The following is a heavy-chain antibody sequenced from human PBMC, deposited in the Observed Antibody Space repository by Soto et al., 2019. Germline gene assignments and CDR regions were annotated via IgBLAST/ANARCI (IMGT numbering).Heavy chain of an antibody. J-gene: IGHJ4*02. D-gene: IGHD3-9*01. Sequence: GGSLRLSCAASGFTFSSYAMSWVRQAPGKGLEWVSAISGSGGSTYYADSVKGRFTISRDNSKNTLYLQMNSLRAEDTAVYYCATSRYFDWLPKDFDYWGQGTLVTVSS. CDR2: ISGSGGST. CDR3: ATSRYFDWLPKDFDY. V-gene: IGHV3-23*01. CDR1: GFTFSSYA.